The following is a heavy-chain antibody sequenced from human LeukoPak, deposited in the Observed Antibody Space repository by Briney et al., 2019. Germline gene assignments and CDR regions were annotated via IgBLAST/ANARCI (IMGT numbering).Heavy chain of an antibody. J-gene: IGHJ4*02. V-gene: IGHV3-23*01. CDR3: AKAPVTTCSGAYCYPFDY. Sequence: TGGSLRLSCAASGFTLSSYAMSWVRQGPGKGLEWVSAISVSGNTYHEDSVKGRFTISRDSSKNTRYLQMNSLRAGDAAVYYCAKAPVTTCSGAYCYPFDYWSQGTLVTVSS. CDR2: ISVSGNT. D-gene: IGHD2-15*01. CDR1: GFTLSSYA.